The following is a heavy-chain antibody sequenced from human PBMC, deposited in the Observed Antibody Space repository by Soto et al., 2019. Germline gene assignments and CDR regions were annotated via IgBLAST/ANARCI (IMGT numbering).Heavy chain of an antibody. D-gene: IGHD6-6*01. CDR1: GFTFSSYA. V-gene: IGHV3-30*03. CDR3: ARGTIVARQHLDY. Sequence: XXSLRLCCAASGFTFSSYAMKWARQAPGKGLEWVTVISIRGGDEYYAESVRGRSTISRDDSKNTLYLQMDSLRVEDTAVYYCARGTIVARQHLDYWGQGTLVTVSS. J-gene: IGHJ4*02. CDR2: ISIRGGDE.